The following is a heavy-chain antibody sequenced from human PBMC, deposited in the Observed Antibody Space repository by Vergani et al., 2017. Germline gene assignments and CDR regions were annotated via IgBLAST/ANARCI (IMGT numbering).Heavy chain of an antibody. Sequence: EVQLLESGGGLVQPGGSLRLSCAASGFTFSSYAMSWVRQAPGKGLEWVSAISGSGGSTYYADSVKGRFTISRDNAKNSLYLQMNSLRDEDTAVYYCARTYGGYFDYWGQGTLVTVSS. CDR2: ISGSGGST. CDR1: GFTFSSYA. V-gene: IGHV3-23*01. D-gene: IGHD2-8*01. J-gene: IGHJ4*02. CDR3: ARTYGGYFDY.